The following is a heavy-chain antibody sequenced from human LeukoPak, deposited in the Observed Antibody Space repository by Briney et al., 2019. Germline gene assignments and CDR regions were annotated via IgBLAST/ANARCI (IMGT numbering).Heavy chain of an antibody. CDR3: AREPRSMVRGVIDY. D-gene: IGHD3-10*01. Sequence: GGSLRLPCAASGFTFSDYYMSWIRQAPGKGLEWVSYISSSGSTIYYADSVKGRFTISRDNAKNSLYLQMNSLRAEDTAVYYCAREPRSMVRGVIDYWGQGTLVTVSS. V-gene: IGHV3-11*01. CDR2: ISSSGSTI. J-gene: IGHJ4*02. CDR1: GFTFSDYY.